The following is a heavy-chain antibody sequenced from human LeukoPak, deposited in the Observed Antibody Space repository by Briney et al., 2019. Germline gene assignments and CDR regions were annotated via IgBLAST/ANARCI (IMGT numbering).Heavy chain of an antibody. Sequence: SQTLSLTCTVSGGSIRSSGHYWSWIRQHPGKGLEWLGYIYYTGSTYYNPSLKSRLIISVDTSTNQFSLKLSSVTAADTAVYYCARGYGPFDPWGQGTLVTVFS. D-gene: IGHD5-12*01. J-gene: IGHJ5*02. CDR3: ARGYGPFDP. V-gene: IGHV4-31*03. CDR1: GGSIRSSGHY. CDR2: IYYTGST.